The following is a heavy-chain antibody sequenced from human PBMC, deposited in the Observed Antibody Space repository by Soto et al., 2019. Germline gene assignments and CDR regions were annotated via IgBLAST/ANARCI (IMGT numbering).Heavy chain of an antibody. CDR1: GYTFTSYD. CDR2: MNPDSGNT. V-gene: IGHV1-8*01. J-gene: IGHJ4*02. CDR3: ARSVGGSNINFDY. D-gene: IGHD3-10*01. Sequence: QVQLVQSGAEVRTPGASVKVSCKASGYTFTSYDINWVRQATGQGPEWMGWMNPDSGNTGYVQKFQGRVTMTSNTAISTAYMELSSLRSDDTAVYYCARSVGGSNINFDYWGQGTLVTVSS.